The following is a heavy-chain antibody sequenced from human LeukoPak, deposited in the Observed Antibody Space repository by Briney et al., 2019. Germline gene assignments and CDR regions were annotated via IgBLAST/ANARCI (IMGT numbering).Heavy chain of an antibody. CDR1: GGSISSYY. CDR3: ARGIAAASERALDI. CDR2: IYTSGST. V-gene: IGHV4-4*07. Sequence: SETLSLTCTVSGGSISSYYWSWIRQPAGKGLEWFGRIYTSGSTDYNPSLKSRVTMSVDTSKNQFSLKLTSVTAADTAVYYCARGIAAASERALDIWGQGTTVTVSS. D-gene: IGHD6-13*01. J-gene: IGHJ3*02.